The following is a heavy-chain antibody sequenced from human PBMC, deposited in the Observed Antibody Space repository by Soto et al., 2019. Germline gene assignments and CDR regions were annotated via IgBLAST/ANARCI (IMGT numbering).Heavy chain of an antibody. J-gene: IGHJ6*03. CDR3: ARGPNIGHYYYYYYMDV. V-gene: IGHV4-59*01. CDR2: IYYSGST. D-gene: IGHD5-12*01. Sequence: PSETLSLTCTVSGGYISSYYWSCILQTPGKGLEWIGYIYYSGSTNYNPSLKSRVTISVDTSKNQFSLKLSSVTAADTAVYYCARGPNIGHYYYYYYMDVWGKGTTVTVSS. CDR1: GGYISSYY.